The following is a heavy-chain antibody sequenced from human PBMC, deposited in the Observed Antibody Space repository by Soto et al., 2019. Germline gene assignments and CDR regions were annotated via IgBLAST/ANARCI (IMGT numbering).Heavy chain of an antibody. CDR2: INSDGAST. V-gene: IGHV3-74*01. Sequence: EVQLVESGGGVVQPGGSLRLSCAASGFTFSSYWMHWVRQAPGKGLVGVAHINSDGASTDYADSVKGRFTISRDNAKNTLHLQMNSLRAEDTAVYYCARLSGLHGSTGVDWGQGTLVTVSS. CDR3: ARLSGLHGSTGVD. J-gene: IGHJ1*01. D-gene: IGHD3-22*01. CDR1: GFTFSSYW.